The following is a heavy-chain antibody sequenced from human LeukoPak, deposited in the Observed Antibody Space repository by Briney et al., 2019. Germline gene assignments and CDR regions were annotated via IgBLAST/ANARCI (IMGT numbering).Heavy chain of an antibody. J-gene: IGHJ4*02. Sequence: SETLSLTCIVSGGSLSGSGYYWGWIRQPPGKGLEWIGSIHYSGTTYYNPSLKSRVTISVDTSKNQFSLKLSSMTAADTAVFYCARHRRGSGWPIDYGGQGTLVAVSS. CDR2: IHYSGTT. V-gene: IGHV4-39*01. D-gene: IGHD6-19*01. CDR3: ARHRRGSGWPIDY. CDR1: GGSLSGSGYY.